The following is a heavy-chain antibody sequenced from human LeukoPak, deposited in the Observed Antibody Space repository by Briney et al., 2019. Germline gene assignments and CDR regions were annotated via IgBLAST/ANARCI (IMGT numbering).Heavy chain of an antibody. D-gene: IGHD2-15*01. J-gene: IGHJ4*02. Sequence: PSETLSLTCAVYGGSFSGYYWSWIRQPPGKGLEWIGEINHSGSTNYNPSLKSRVTISVDTSKNQFSLKLSSVTAADTAVYYCARGRYGYCSGGSCYHPIGHWGQGTLVTVSS. CDR1: GGSFSGYY. CDR2: INHSGST. CDR3: ARGRYGYCSGGSCYHPIGH. V-gene: IGHV4-34*01.